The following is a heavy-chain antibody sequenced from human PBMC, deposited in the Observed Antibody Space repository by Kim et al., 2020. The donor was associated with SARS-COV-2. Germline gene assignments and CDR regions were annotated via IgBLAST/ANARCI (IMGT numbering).Heavy chain of an antibody. D-gene: IGHD3-9*01. J-gene: IGHJ6*02. CDR2: MNPNSGNT. CDR3: AREYDILTGYYYYGMDV. CDR1: GYTFTSYD. V-gene: IGHV1-8*01. Sequence: ASVKVSCKASGYTFTSYDINWVRQATGQGLEWMGWMNPNSGNTGYAQKFQGRVTMTRNTSISTAYMELSSLRSEDTAVYYCAREYDILTGYYYYGMDVWGQGTTVTVSS.